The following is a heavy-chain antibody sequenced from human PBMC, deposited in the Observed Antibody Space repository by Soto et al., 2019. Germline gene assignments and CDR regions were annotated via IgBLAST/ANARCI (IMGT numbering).Heavy chain of an antibody. Sequence: ASVKVSCKASGGTFSSYTISWVRQAPGQGLEWMGRIIPILGIANYAQKFQGRVTITADKSTSTAYMELSSLRSEDTAVYYCARQDSRGHFDYWGQGTLVTVSS. V-gene: IGHV1-69*02. CDR2: IIPILGIA. CDR3: ARQDSRGHFDY. D-gene: IGHD3-10*01. J-gene: IGHJ4*02. CDR1: GGTFSSYT.